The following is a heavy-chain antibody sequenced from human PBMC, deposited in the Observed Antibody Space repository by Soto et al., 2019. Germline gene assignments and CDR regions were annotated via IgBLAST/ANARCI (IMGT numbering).Heavy chain of an antibody. D-gene: IGHD5-12*01. V-gene: IGHV1-69*12. CDR1: GGSFSSDA. CDR3: ARGRRDGYNYLDYFDY. J-gene: IGHJ4*02. Sequence: QVQLVQSGAEVKKPGSSVKVSCKTSGGSFSSDATSWMLQAPRQGLEWMGGIIPIFGTANYAQKFQGRVTITADESTSTVYMELSSLRSEDTAVYYCARGRRDGYNYLDYFDYWGQGTLVTVSA. CDR2: IIPIFGTA.